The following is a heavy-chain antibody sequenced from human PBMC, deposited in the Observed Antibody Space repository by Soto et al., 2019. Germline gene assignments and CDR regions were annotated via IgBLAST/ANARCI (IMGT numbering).Heavy chain of an antibody. Sequence: ASVKVSCKAIGYSFTSHYMHWVRQAPGQGLEWMGTIYPGGVNIGYAQKFKGRVTMTKDTSTSTVYIELNSLTSEDTAVYYCARDQSWHGLVWWFALWHEGTLLIVPS. J-gene: IGHJ5*02. CDR1: GYSFTSHY. CDR2: IYPGGVNI. CDR3: ARDQSWHGLVWWFAL. V-gene: IGHV1-46*03. D-gene: IGHD6-13*01.